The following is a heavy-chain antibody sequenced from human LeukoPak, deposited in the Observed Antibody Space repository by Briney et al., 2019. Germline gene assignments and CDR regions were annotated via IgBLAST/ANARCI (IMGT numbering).Heavy chain of an antibody. CDR1: GYTFTGYY. CDR3: AREHAYCGGDCYIETMGY. V-gene: IGHV1-2*06. D-gene: IGHD2-21*02. CDR2: INPNSGGT. Sequence: GASVKVSCKASGYTFTGYYMHWVRQAPGQGLEWMGRINPNSGGTNYAQKFQGRVTMTRDTSISTAYMELSRLRSDDTAVYYCAREHAYCGGDCYIETMGYWGQGTLVTVSS. J-gene: IGHJ4*02.